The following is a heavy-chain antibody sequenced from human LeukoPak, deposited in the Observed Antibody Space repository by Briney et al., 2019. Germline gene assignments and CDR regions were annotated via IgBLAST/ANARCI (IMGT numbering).Heavy chain of an antibody. CDR3: ARGPSGYHNT. V-gene: IGHV3-64*01. D-gene: IGHD5-12*01. Sequence: GGSLRLSCAASGFTFSSYAMHWVRQAPGKGLEYVSAISSNGGSTYYANSVKGRFTISRDNSKNTLYLQMNSLRAEDTAVYYCARGPSGYHNTGGQGTLVTVSS. CDR2: ISSNGGST. CDR1: GFTFSSYA. J-gene: IGHJ4*02.